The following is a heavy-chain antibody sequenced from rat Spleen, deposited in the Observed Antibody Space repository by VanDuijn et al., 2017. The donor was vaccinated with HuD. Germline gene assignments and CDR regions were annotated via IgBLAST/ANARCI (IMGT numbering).Heavy chain of an antibody. CDR2: ISPSGGST. Sequence: EVQLVESDGGLVQPGRSLKLSCAASGFTFSDYYMAWVRQAPAKGLEWVASISPSGGSTYYRDSVKGRFTISRDNAKSTLYLQMDSLRSEDTATYYCARSSYYGYNPYFDYWGQGVMVTVSS. CDR1: GFTFSDYY. D-gene: IGHD1-9*01. CDR3: ARSSYYGYNPYFDY. J-gene: IGHJ2*01. V-gene: IGHV5-25*01.